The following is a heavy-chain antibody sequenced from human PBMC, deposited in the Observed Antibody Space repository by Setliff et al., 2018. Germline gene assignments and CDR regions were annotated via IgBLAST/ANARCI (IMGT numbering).Heavy chain of an antibody. J-gene: IGHJ6*03. CDR2: IYIGGSA. CDR3: AREQWLDPPGYYYMDV. V-gene: IGHV4-4*07. Sequence: SETMSLTCTVSGGSISSYYWSWIRQPAGKGLEWIGHIYIGGSANYNPSLKSRVTMSIETSKNQFSLKLNSVTAADMAVYYCAREQWLDPPGYYYMDVWAKGTTVTVSS. CDR1: GGSISSYY. D-gene: IGHD6-19*01.